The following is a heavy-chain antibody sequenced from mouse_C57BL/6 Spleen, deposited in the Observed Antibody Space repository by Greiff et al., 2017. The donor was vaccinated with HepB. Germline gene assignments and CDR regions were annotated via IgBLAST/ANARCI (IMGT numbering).Heavy chain of an antibody. J-gene: IGHJ4*01. CDR3: ARNPTYYSNPHYYAMDY. D-gene: IGHD2-5*01. CDR1: GFSLTSYG. V-gene: IGHV2-2*01. Sequence: VKLQESGPGLVQPSQSLSITCTVSGFSLTSYGVHWVRQSPGKGLEWLGVIWSGGSTDYNAAFISRLSISKDNSKSQVFFKMNSLQADDTAIYYCARNPTYYSNPHYYAMDYWGQGTSVTVSS. CDR2: IWSGGST.